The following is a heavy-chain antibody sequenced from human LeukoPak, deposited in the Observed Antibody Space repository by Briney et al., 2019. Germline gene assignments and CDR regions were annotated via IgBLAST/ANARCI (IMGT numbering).Heavy chain of an antibody. CDR1: GFTFSSYE. Sequence: GGSLRLSCAACGFTFSSYEMNWVRQAPGKGLERVANINQDGSAQYYVDSVKGRFTISRDNAKSSLYLEMSGLRVEVTAVYYCADPPSDYWGQGTLVAVSS. CDR2: INQDGSAQ. J-gene: IGHJ4*02. V-gene: IGHV3-7*01. CDR3: ADPPSDY.